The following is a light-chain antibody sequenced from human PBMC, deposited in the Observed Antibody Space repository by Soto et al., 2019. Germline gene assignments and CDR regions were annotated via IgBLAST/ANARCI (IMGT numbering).Light chain of an antibody. V-gene: IGKV4-1*01. J-gene: IGKJ1*01. Sequence: DIVMTQSPDSLAVSLGERATINCKSNKSDLYNSNNENYLAWYQQKPGQPPKLLIYWASTRESGVPDRFSGSASGTDFTLTISSLHAEDVAVYYCQQYYDAPGTFGQGTKVEIK. CDR3: QQYYDAPGT. CDR1: KSDLYNSNNENY. CDR2: WAS.